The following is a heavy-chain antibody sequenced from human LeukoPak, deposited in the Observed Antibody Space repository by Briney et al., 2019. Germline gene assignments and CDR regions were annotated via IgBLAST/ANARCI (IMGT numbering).Heavy chain of an antibody. CDR3: ARVGWEYQLLYEGGWFDP. CDR1: GFTFSSYW. Sequence: GGSLRLSCAASGFTFSSYWMSWVRQAPGKGLEWVANIKQDGSEKYYVDSVKGRFTISRDNAKNSLYLQMNSLRAEDTAVYYCARVGWEYQLLYEGGWFDPWGQGTLVTVSS. D-gene: IGHD2-2*02. J-gene: IGHJ5*02. V-gene: IGHV3-7*03. CDR2: IKQDGSEK.